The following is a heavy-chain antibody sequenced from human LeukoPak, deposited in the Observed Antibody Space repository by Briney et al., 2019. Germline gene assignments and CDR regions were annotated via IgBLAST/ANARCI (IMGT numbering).Heavy chain of an antibody. Sequence: SGGSLRLSCAASEFTFSSYVMAWVRQAPGKGLEWVSTITPGGGTYYADSVKGRFTISRDNSKNTLYLQMNSLRAEDTAVYYCARTARTYYYDSSGYYYGDYFDYWGQGTLVTVSS. CDR2: ITPGGGT. CDR1: EFTFSSYV. D-gene: IGHD3-22*01. CDR3: ARTARTYYYDSSGYYYGDYFDY. J-gene: IGHJ4*02. V-gene: IGHV3-23*01.